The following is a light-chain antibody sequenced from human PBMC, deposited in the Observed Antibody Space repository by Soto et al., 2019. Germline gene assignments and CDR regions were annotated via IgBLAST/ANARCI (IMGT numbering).Light chain of an antibody. J-gene: IGKJ2*01. V-gene: IGKV3-15*01. CDR1: QSVSSN. Sequence: EIVMTQSPATLSVSPGERATLSCRASQSVSSNLAWYQQKTGQPPRLLIYGASTRATGIPARFSGSGSGTEFTLTISSLQSEDFAVYYCQQYGSSLYTFGQGTKLEIK. CDR3: QQYGSSLYT. CDR2: GAS.